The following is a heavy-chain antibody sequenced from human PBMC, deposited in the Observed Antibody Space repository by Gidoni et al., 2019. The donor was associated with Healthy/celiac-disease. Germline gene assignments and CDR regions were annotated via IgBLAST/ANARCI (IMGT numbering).Heavy chain of an antibody. Sequence: EVQLVESGGGLVKPGGSLRLSCEASGFTFSSYSMNWVRQAPGKGREWVSSISSSSSYIYYADSVKDRFTISRDNAKNSLYLQMNSRRAEDTAVYYCARGYSSSWLGGFDYWGQGTLVTVSS. J-gene: IGHJ4*02. V-gene: IGHV3-21*01. D-gene: IGHD6-13*01. CDR3: ARGYSSSWLGGFDY. CDR1: GFTFSSYS. CDR2: ISSSSSYI.